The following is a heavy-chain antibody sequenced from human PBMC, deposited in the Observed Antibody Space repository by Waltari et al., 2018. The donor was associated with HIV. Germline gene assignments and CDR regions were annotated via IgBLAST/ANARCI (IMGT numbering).Heavy chain of an antibody. D-gene: IGHD2-15*01. CDR1: GFSFSISG. Sequence: QGQLVESVGGVVQPGGSLRLSCAASGFSFSISGMHWVRQAPGKGLEWVTFIRYDGNTKYYADSVKGRFTISRDNSKNTLYLQMSSLRAEDTAVYYCAKELRSGYSYYYYGMDVWGQGTTVTVSS. V-gene: IGHV3-30*02. CDR3: AKELRSGYSYYYYGMDV. J-gene: IGHJ6*02. CDR2: IRYDGNTK.